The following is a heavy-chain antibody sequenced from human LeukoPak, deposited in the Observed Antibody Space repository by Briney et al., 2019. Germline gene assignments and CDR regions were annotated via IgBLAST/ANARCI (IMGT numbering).Heavy chain of an antibody. D-gene: IGHD3-3*01. V-gene: IGHV4-39*07. CDR3: ARVRFLEWLPRFDP. CDR1: GGSISSSSYY. J-gene: IGHJ5*02. CDR2: IYYSGST. Sequence: PSETLSLTCTVSGGSISSSSYYWGWIRQPPGTGLEWIGSIYYSGSTYYNPSLKSRVTISVDTSKNQFSLKLSSVTAADTAVYYCARVRFLEWLPRFDPWGQGTLVTVSS.